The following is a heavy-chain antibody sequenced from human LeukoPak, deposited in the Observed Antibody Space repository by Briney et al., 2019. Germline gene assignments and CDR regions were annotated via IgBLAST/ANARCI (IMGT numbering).Heavy chain of an antibody. D-gene: IGHD3-22*01. V-gene: IGHV3-53*01. CDR1: GFTVSDNY. Sequence: GGSLRLSCVASGFTVSDNYMTWVRHAPKKGLEWVSIIYSGGSTYYADSVKGRFTLSRDNSKNTLYLKMNSLRAEDTAVYFRAKDFPTTYLSSGHRYYHYMHAWRKGTTVTVSS. J-gene: IGHJ6*03. CDR2: IYSGGST. CDR3: AKDFPTTYLSSGHRYYHYMHA.